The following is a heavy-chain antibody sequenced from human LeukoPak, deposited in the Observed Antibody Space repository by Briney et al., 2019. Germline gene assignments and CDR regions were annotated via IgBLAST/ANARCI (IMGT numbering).Heavy chain of an antibody. Sequence: SETLSLTCTVSGGSISSYYWSWIRQPAGKGLEWIGRIYTSGSTNYNPSLKSRVTMSVDTSKNQFSLKLSSVTAADTAVYYCAREFDDYVWGSYRDGRNAFDIWGQGTMVTVSS. CDR3: AREFDDYVWGSYRDGRNAFDI. D-gene: IGHD3-16*02. V-gene: IGHV4-4*07. J-gene: IGHJ3*02. CDR2: IYTSGST. CDR1: GGSISSYY.